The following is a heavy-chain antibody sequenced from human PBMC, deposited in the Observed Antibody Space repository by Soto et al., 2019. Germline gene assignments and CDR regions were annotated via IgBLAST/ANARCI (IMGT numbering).Heavy chain of an antibody. V-gene: IGHV3-30*18. Sequence: GGSLRLSCAASGFTFSSYGMHWVRQAPGKGLEWVAVISYDGSNKYYADSVKGRFTISRDNSKNTLYLQMNSLRAEDTAVYYCAKDYIVRPSDIPSSGYRIESPFDYWGQGTLVTVSS. J-gene: IGHJ4*02. CDR3: AKDYIVRPSDIPSSGYRIESPFDY. CDR2: ISYDGSNK. CDR1: GFTFSSYG. D-gene: IGHD3-22*01.